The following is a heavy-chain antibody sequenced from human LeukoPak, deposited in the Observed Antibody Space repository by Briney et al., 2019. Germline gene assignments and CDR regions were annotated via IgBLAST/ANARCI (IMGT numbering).Heavy chain of an antibody. D-gene: IGHD7-27*01. J-gene: IGHJ6*03. Sequence: GGSLRLSCTASGFTVSSNYMSWVRQAPGKGLEWVSVIYSGGSTYYADSVKGRFTISRDNSKNTLYLQMNSLRAEDTAVYHCARGTNWDYYYYYMDVWGKGTTVTISS. CDR3: ARGTNWDYYYYYMDV. V-gene: IGHV3-53*01. CDR2: IYSGGST. CDR1: GFTVSSNY.